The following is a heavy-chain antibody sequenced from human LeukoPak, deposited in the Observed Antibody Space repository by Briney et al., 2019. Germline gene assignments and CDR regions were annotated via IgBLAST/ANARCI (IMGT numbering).Heavy chain of an antibody. V-gene: IGHV3-9*01. CDR1: EFTFDDYA. D-gene: IGHD3-22*01. Sequence: PGGSLRLSCAASEFTFDDYAMHWVRQAPGKGLEWVSGISWNSGSIGYADSVKGRFTISRDNAKNSLYLQMNSLRAEDTALYYCAKGALRYYESSGYYSSYFDYWGQGTLVTVSS. CDR2: ISWNSGSI. CDR3: AKGALRYYESSGYYSSYFDY. J-gene: IGHJ4*02.